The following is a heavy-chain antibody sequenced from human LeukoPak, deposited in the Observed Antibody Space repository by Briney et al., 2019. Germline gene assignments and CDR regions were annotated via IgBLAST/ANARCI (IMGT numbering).Heavy chain of an antibody. CDR3: ARKGQQLVLRGGYFDY. CDR2: IIPIFSTA. CDR1: GGTFSSYA. J-gene: IGHJ4*02. Sequence: SVKVSCKASGGTFSSYAISWVRQAPGQGLEWMGGIIPIFSTANYAQKFQGRVTITADESTSTAYMELSSLRSEDTAVYYCARKGQQLVLRGGYFDYWGQGTLVTVSS. D-gene: IGHD6-13*01. V-gene: IGHV1-69*13.